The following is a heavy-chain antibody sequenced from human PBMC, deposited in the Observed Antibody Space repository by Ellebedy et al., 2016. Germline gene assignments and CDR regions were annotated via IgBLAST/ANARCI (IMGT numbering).Heavy chain of an antibody. CDR3: VVELEVDAFDT. V-gene: IGHV3-20*04. D-gene: IGHD1-1*01. CDR2: ISLSGGAA. CDR1: GFNLGDYA. Sequence: GESLKISXVASGFNLGDYAMSWVRQAPGKGLEWVSDISLSGGAANYAASVKGRFTISRDNANQSLYLQMNSLRVEDTALYYCVVELEVDAFDTWGQGAMVTVSS. J-gene: IGHJ3*02.